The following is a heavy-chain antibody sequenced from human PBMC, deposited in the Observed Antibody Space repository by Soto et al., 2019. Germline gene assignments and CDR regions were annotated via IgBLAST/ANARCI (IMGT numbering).Heavy chain of an antibody. CDR1: GGSISSYY. J-gene: IGHJ6*03. Sequence: QVQLQESGPGLVKPSETLSLTCTVSGGSISSYYWSWIRQPPGQGLEWIGYSYYSWSTNYNPSLKSRVTISVDTSKNQFSLKLSSVTAADTAVYYCARAYLLGYCSSTSCYEDYYYYMDVWGKGTTVTVSS. V-gene: IGHV4-59*01. CDR2: SYYSWST. CDR3: ARAYLLGYCSSTSCYEDYYYYMDV. D-gene: IGHD2-2*01.